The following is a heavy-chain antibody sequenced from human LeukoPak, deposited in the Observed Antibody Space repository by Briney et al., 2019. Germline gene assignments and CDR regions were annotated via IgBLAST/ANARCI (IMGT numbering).Heavy chain of an antibody. CDR3: ARALTISYFDY. V-gene: IGHV4-59*12. D-gene: IGHD5-12*01. CDR2: IYYSGST. CDR1: GSSISSYY. Sequence: SETLSLTCTVSGSSISSYYWSWLRQPPGKGLEWIGYIYYSGSTNYNPSLKSRVTISVDMSKDQFSLKLSSVTAADTAVYYCARALTISYFDYWGQGTLVTVSS. J-gene: IGHJ4*02.